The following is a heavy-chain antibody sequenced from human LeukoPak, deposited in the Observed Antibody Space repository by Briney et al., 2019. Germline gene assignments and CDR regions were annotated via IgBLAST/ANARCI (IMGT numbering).Heavy chain of an antibody. D-gene: IGHD6-13*01. CDR2: TKQDGSEK. CDR3: AREGGWQQLVGNWFDP. Sequence: PGGSLRLSCAASGFTFSSYGMSWVRQAPGKGLEWVANTKQDGSEKYYVDSVKGRFTISRDNAKNSLYLQMNSLRAEDTAVYYCAREGGWQQLVGNWFDPWGQGTLVTVSS. V-gene: IGHV3-7*01. CDR1: GFTFSSYG. J-gene: IGHJ5*02.